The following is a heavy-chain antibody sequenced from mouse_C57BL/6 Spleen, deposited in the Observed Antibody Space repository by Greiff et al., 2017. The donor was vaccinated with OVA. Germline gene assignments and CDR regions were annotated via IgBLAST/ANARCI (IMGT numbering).Heavy chain of an antibody. CDR3: ARAYGNYDWYFDV. Sequence: QVQLQQPGAELVRPGSSVKLSCKASGYTFTSYWMDWVKQRPGQGLEWIGNIYPSDSETHYNQKFKDKATLTVDKSSSTAYMQLSSLTSEDSAVYYCARAYGNYDWYFDVWGTGTTVTVSS. V-gene: IGHV1-61*01. CDR2: IYPSDSET. CDR1: GYTFTSYW. J-gene: IGHJ1*03. D-gene: IGHD2-1*01.